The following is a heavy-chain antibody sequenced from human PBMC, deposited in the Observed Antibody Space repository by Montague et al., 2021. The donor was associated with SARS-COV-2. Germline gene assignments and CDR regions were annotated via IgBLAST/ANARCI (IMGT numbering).Heavy chain of an antibody. V-gene: IGHV3-23*01. CDR3: AKRPSGAVN. CDR2: ISKSGEST. CDR1: GFTFSTYA. D-gene: IGHD1-26*01. Sequence: SLRLSCAASGFTFSTYAMSWVRQAPGKGLEWVSSISKSGESTFYADSVKGRFTISRDNSKNTLYLQVSSLRAEDTAVYFCAKRPSGAVNWGQGTLVTVSS. J-gene: IGHJ4*02.